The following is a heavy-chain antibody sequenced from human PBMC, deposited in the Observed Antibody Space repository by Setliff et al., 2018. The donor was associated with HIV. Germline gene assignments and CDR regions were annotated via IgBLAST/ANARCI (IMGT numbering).Heavy chain of an antibody. V-gene: IGHV5-51*01. Sequence: GESLKISCKVSGYTFTSYWIAWVRQMPGKGLEWMGIIYPGDSDTRYSPSFQGQVTISADKSITTAYLQWSSLGASDTAMYYCARVRDYYFDYWGQGTLVTVSS. J-gene: IGHJ4*02. CDR2: IYPGDSDT. CDR3: ARVRDYYFDY. CDR1: GYTFTSYW.